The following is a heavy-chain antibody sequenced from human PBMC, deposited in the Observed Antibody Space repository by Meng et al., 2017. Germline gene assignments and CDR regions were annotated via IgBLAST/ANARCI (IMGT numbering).Heavy chain of an antibody. CDR1: GYTFTGSY. V-gene: IGHV1-2*06. Sequence: QGELVHSGVEGKKPGTSMKASSKASGYTFTGSYMDWVRRAPGQGLEWMGRINPNSGGTNYAQKFQGRVTMTRDTSISTAYMELSRLRSDDTAVYYCYGDYSQGPNWGQGTLVTVSS. D-gene: IGHD4-17*01. CDR3: YGDYSQGPN. CDR2: INPNSGGT. J-gene: IGHJ4*02.